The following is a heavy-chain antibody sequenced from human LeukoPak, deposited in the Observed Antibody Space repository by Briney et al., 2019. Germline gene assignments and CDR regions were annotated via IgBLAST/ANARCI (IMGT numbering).Heavy chain of an antibody. J-gene: IGHJ4*02. CDR3: VRDGVGAPPFDY. V-gene: IGHV3-33*01. Sequence: GGSLRLSCAASGLNFRNYGMHWVRQAPGKGLEWVAVIWYDGSNQYYVDSVKGRFTVSKDNAKNTLLLQMNSLRAEDTAVYYCVRDGVGAPPFDYWGQGVLVTVSS. CDR2: IWYDGSNQ. D-gene: IGHD1-26*01. CDR1: GLNFRNYG.